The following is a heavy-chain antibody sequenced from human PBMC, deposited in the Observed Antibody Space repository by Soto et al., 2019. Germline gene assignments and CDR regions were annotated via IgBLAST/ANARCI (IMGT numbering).Heavy chain of an antibody. V-gene: IGHV1-69*12. CDR2: IIPIFGTA. Sequence: QVQLVQSGAEVKKPGSSVKVSCKASGGTFSSYASSWVRQAPGQGLEWMGGIIPIFGTANYAQKLQGRVTITADESTSTDYMELSGLSSEDTAVYYCARHSSIAALPEYYFDYWGQGTLVTVSS. CDR3: ARHSSIAALPEYYFDY. J-gene: IGHJ4*02. CDR1: GGTFSSYA. D-gene: IGHD6-6*01.